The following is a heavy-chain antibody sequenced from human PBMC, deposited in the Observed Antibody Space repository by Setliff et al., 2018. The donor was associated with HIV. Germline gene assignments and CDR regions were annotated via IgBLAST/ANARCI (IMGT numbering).Heavy chain of an antibody. J-gene: IGHJ3*02. D-gene: IGHD4-4*01. CDR2: INSDGSST. Sequence: GSLRLSCAASGFTFSGYWMHWVRQAPGKGLVWVSRINSDGSSTTYADSVKGRFTISRDNVKNSLYLQMNSLRTEDTAVYYCAKDGDYRNGDYDAFDIWGLGTMVTVSS. V-gene: IGHV3-74*01. CDR3: AKDGDYRNGDYDAFDI. CDR1: GFTFSGYW.